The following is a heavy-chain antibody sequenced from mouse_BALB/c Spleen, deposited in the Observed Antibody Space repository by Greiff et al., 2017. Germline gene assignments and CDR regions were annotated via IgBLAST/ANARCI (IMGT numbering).Heavy chain of an antibody. V-gene: IGHV7-3*02. Sequence: EVQLVESGGGLVQPGGSLRLSCATSGFTFTDYYMSWVRQPPGKALEWLGFIRNKANGYTTEYSASVKGRFTISRDNSQSILYLQMNTLRAEDSATYYCARINYGNYLDYWGQGTTLTVSS. D-gene: IGHD2-1*01. CDR3: ARINYGNYLDY. J-gene: IGHJ2*01. CDR2: IRNKANGYTT. CDR1: GFTFTDYY.